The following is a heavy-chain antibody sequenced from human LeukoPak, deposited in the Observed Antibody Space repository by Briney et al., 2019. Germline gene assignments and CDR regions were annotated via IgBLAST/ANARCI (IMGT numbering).Heavy chain of an antibody. CDR3: AKDSDVHCSGGSCTNFDY. CDR1: GFTFSSYS. Sequence: GGSLRLSCVASGFTFSSYSMNWVRQAPGKGLEWVSSISSSSSYIYYADSMKGRSTISRHNAKKSLYLQMNSLRAEDTAIYYCAKDSDVHCSGGSCTNFDYWGQGTLVTVSS. D-gene: IGHD2-15*01. J-gene: IGHJ4*02. V-gene: IGHV3-21*01. CDR2: ISSSSSYI.